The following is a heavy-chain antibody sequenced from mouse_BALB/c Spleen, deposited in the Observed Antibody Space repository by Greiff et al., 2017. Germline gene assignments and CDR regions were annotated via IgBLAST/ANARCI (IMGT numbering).Heavy chain of an antibody. CDR1: GYTFTSYT. CDR3: ARSGEVRAWFAY. D-gene: IGHD2-14*01. CDR2: INPSSGYT. Sequence: QVQLQQSGAELARPGASVKMSCKASGYTFTSYTMHWVKQRPGQGLEWIGYINPSSGYTNYNQKFKDKATLTADKSSSTAYMQLSSLTSEDSAVYYGARSGEVRAWFAYWGQGTLVTVSA. V-gene: IGHV1-4*01. J-gene: IGHJ3*01.